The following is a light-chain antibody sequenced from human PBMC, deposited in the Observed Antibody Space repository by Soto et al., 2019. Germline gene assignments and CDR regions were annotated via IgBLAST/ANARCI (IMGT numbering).Light chain of an antibody. CDR2: KAS. Sequence: DIQMPQSPSTLSASVGDRVTITCRASQTIITWLAWYQQKPGKAPKLLIYKASSLQSGVPSTFGGSGSGTGFTLTIYSLLPDDSAPYYYEHDHFCSWTFGHGTKVEIE. V-gene: IGKV1-5*03. CDR1: QTIITW. CDR3: EHDHFCSWT. J-gene: IGKJ1*01.